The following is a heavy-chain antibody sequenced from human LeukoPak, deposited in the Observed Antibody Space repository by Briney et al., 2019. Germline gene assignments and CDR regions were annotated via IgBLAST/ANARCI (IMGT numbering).Heavy chain of an antibody. CDR3: TRDSRTYNWFDP. D-gene: IGHD1-26*01. J-gene: IGHJ5*02. Sequence: PGGSLRLSCAASGCILIGPALHGSRQSSGKGLEWVGQIDKKDKGYATATAYAASVKGRFTISRDASINTAYLQMKSLKTEDTALYYCTRDSRTYNWFDPWGQGTLVTVSS. CDR2: IDKKDKGYATAT. V-gene: IGHV3-73*01. CDR1: GCILIGPA.